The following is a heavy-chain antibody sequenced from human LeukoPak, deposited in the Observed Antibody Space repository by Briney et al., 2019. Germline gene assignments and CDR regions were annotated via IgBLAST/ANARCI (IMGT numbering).Heavy chain of an antibody. CDR1: GFTLSTYW. CDR2: IKQDGSVK. V-gene: IGHV3-7*04. Sequence: GGSLRLSCAASGFTLSTYWMSWVRQAPGEGLEWVANIKQDGSVKRYVDSVNGRFTISRDNAKNSLYLQMNSLRAEDTAVYYCARIYDSSFIDYWGQGPLVTVSS. D-gene: IGHD3-22*01. CDR3: ARIYDSSFIDY. J-gene: IGHJ4*02.